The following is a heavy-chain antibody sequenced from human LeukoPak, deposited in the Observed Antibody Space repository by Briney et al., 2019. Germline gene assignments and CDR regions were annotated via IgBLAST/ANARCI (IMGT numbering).Heavy chain of an antibody. V-gene: IGHV3-21*04. D-gene: IGHD3-10*01. J-gene: IGHJ4*02. CDR3: AKGYYGSGSYYDY. CDR1: GFTFSSYR. Sequence: HPGGSLRLSCAASGFTFSSYRMNWVRQAPGKGLEWVSSISSSSSYIYYADSVKGRFTISRDNAKNSLYLQMNSLRAEDTALYYCAKGYYGSGSYYDYWGQGTLVTVSS. CDR2: ISSSSSYI.